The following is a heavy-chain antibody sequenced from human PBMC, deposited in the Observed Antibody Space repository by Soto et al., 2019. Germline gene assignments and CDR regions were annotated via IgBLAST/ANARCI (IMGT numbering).Heavy chain of an antibody. Sequence: KAVGSLRLSCAASGFTFRNVWMSWVRQAPGKGLEWVGRVKSRSDGGTTDYAAPVKGRLTVSRDDSQSTLSLQMDSLKIEDSAVYFCTTADGGMWGADYWGQGTPVTVSS. D-gene: IGHD4-17*01. CDR2: VKSRSDGGTT. V-gene: IGHV3-15*01. CDR3: TTADGGMWGADY. J-gene: IGHJ4*02. CDR1: GFTFRNVW.